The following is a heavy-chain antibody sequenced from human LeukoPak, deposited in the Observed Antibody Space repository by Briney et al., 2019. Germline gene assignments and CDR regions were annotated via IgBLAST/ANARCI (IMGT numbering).Heavy chain of an antibody. Sequence: AGGSLRLSCAASGFTFSGSAMHWVRQASGKGLEWVGRIRSKANNYATAYAASVKGRFTISRDDLKNTAYLQMNSLETEDTAVYYCTSSILKYCSGNSCYSDYYYYGMDVWGQGTTVTVSS. J-gene: IGHJ6*02. CDR3: TSSILKYCSGNSCYSDYYYYGMDV. CDR1: GFTFSGSA. D-gene: IGHD2-15*01. V-gene: IGHV3-73*01. CDR2: IRSKANNYAT.